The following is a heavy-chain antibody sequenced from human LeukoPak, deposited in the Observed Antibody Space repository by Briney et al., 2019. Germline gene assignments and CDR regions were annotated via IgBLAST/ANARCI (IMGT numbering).Heavy chain of an antibody. D-gene: IGHD2-21*02. CDR1: GFTFSSYG. V-gene: IGHV3-30*02. Sequence: GGSLRLSCAASGFTFSSYGMHWVRQAPGKGLEWVTFIRYDGSNKYFADSVKSRFTISRDNSKNTLFLQMNSLRAEDSAVYYCANQCGGGCSGDHWGQGTLVTVSS. CDR2: IRYDGSNK. CDR3: ANQCGGGCSGDH. J-gene: IGHJ4*02.